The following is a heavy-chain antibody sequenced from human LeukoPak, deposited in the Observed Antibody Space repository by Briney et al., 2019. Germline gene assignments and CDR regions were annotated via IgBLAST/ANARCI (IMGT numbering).Heavy chain of an antibody. CDR3: AREGIVVVPAAIGFDY. D-gene: IGHD2-2*01. CDR2: INHSGST. Sequence: SETLSLTCAVYGGSFSGYYWSWIRQPPGKGLEWIGEINHSGSTNYNPSLKSRVTISVDTSKNQFSLKLSSVTAADTAVYYCAREGIVVVPAAIGFDYWGQGNLVTVSS. J-gene: IGHJ4*02. V-gene: IGHV4-34*01. CDR1: GGSFSGYY.